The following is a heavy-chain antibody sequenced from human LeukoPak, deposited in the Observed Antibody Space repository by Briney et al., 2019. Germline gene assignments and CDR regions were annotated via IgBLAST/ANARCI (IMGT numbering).Heavy chain of an antibody. CDR2: IYYSGST. CDR3: ARGVPPDYDYVWGRAAYYMDV. J-gene: IGHJ6*03. V-gene: IGHV4-39*07. CDR1: GGSISSSSYY. Sequence: SETLSLTCTVSGGSISSSSYYWGWIRLPPGKGLEWIGSIYYSGSTYYNPSLKSRVTISVDTSKNQFSLKLSSVTAADTAVYYCARGVPPDYDYVWGRAAYYMDVWGKGTTVTVSS. D-gene: IGHD3-16*01.